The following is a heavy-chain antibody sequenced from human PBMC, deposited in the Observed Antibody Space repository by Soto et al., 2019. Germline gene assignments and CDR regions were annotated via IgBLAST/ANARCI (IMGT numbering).Heavy chain of an antibody. Sequence: GGSLRLSCAASGFTFSSYAMSWVRQAPGKGLEWVSAISGSGGSTYYADSVKGRFTISRDNSKNTLYLQMNSLRAEDTAVYYCAKGYCSGGSCGYFDYWGQGTLVTAPQ. CDR2: ISGSGGST. CDR3: AKGYCSGGSCGYFDY. V-gene: IGHV3-23*01. CDR1: GFTFSSYA. J-gene: IGHJ4*02. D-gene: IGHD2-15*01.